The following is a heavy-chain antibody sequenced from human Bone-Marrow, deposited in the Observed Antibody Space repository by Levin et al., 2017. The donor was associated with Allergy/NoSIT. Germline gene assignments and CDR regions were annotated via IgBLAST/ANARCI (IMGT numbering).Heavy chain of an antibody. D-gene: IGHD3-10*01. CDR3: AHSPTYHSGSGSRAVADY. Sequence: VSGPTLVKPTQTLTLTCTLSGFSLNNNGVGVGWIRQPPGQALEWLALLYWNGNRRYSPSLKTRLTISTDTSKTHVVLTMTNMDPADTGTYFCAHSPTYHSGSGSRAVADYWGLGTRVTVSS. CDR1: GFSLNNNGVG. J-gene: IGHJ4*02. V-gene: IGHV2-5*01. CDR2: LYWNGNR.